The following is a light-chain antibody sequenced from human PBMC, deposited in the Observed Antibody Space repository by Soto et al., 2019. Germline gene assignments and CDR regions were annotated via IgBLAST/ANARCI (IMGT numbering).Light chain of an antibody. J-gene: IGKJ1*01. CDR1: QSVSSG. Sequence: EIVMTQSPATLSVSPGERATPSCMASQSVSSGLAWYQQKPGQAPRLLIYDASSRATGIPDRFSGSGSGTDFTLTISRLEPEDFAVYYCQQYGSSSWTFGQGTKVDIK. V-gene: IGKV3-20*01. CDR3: QQYGSSSWT. CDR2: DAS.